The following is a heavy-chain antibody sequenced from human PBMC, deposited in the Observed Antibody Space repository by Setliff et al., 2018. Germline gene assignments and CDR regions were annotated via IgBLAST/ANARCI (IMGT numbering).Heavy chain of an antibody. CDR3: ARERCLDPASYYYIDV. D-gene: IGHD1-1*01. CDR1: GGSISSYY. Sequence: SETLSLTCTVSGGSISSYYWSWIRQPAGKGLEWIGHIYIGGSANYNPSLKSRVTMSIDTSKNQFSLKLNSVTAADMAVYYCARERCLDPASYYYIDVWAKGTTVTVSS. V-gene: IGHV4-4*07. CDR2: IYIGGSA. J-gene: IGHJ6*03.